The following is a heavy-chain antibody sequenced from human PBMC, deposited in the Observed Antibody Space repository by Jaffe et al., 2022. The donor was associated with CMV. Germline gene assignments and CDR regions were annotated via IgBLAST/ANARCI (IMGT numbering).Heavy chain of an antibody. D-gene: IGHD3-22*01. Sequence: QVQLVQSGAEVKKPGASVKVSCKASGYTFTSYYMHWVRQAPGQGLEWMGIINPSGGSTSYAQKFQGRVTMTRDTSTSTVYMELSSLRSEDTAVYYCATLYGGDDSSGSLPIYWGQGTLVTVSS. CDR3: ATLYGGDDSSGSLPIY. CDR1: GYTFTSYY. V-gene: IGHV1-46*01. CDR2: INPSGGST. J-gene: IGHJ4*02.